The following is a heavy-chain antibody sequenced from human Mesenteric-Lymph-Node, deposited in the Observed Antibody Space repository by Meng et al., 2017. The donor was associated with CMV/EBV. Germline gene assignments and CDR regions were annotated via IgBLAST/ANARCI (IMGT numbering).Heavy chain of an antibody. J-gene: IGHJ4*02. D-gene: IGHD6-6*01. CDR2: IRTKGTNYAT. CDR3: TRQSLAAAPRDY. V-gene: IGHV3-73*01. CDR1: GFTFSDCD. Sequence: ASGFTFSDCDIHWVRQASGKGLEWVGRIRTKGTNYATAYAASVTGRFTISRDDSKNTVFLQVNSLRTEDTAVYYCTRQSLAAAPRDYWGQGTLVTVSS.